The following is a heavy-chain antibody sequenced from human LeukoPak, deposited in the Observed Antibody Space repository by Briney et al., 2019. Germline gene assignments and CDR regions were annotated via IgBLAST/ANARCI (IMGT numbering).Heavy chain of an antibody. J-gene: IGHJ4*02. CDR3: ARQGDSGWYCFDY. CDR2: IYYSGST. V-gene: IGHV4-59*08. Sequence: SETLSLTCTVSGGSISSYYWSWIRQPPGKGLEWIGYIYYSGSTNYNPSLKSRVTISVDTSKNQFSLKLTSVTAADTAAYYCARQGDSGWYCFDYWGQGTLVTVSS. CDR1: GGSISSYY. D-gene: IGHD6-19*01.